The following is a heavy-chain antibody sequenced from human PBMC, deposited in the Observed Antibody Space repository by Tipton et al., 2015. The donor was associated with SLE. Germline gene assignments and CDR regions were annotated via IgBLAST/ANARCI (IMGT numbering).Heavy chain of an antibody. J-gene: IGHJ5*02. Sequence: GLVKPSETLSLTCTVSGGSIGSFSWTWIRQPPGKGLEWMGYIYDSGSTNYNPPLKSRVTISVDTSKNQFSLKLNSVTVADTAVYFCARDRNLNFFEDWFDPWGQGTLVTVSS. CDR2: IYDSGST. CDR1: GGSIGSFS. CDR3: ARDRNLNFFEDWFDP. V-gene: IGHV4-59*12. D-gene: IGHD2/OR15-2a*01.